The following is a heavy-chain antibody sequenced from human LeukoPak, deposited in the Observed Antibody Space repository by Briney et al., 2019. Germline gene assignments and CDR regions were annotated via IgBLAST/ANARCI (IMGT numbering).Heavy chain of an antibody. Sequence: GGSLRLSCAASGFTFSSYGMNWVRQAPGKGLEWVSVLYIDGSTFYADSVKGRFTISRDNSKNTLYLQMNSLRAEDTAMYYCARDRGFGEFFDYWGQGTLVTVSS. D-gene: IGHD3-10*01. CDR1: GFTFSSYG. V-gene: IGHV3-66*01. J-gene: IGHJ4*02. CDR2: LYIDGST. CDR3: ARDRGFGEFFDY.